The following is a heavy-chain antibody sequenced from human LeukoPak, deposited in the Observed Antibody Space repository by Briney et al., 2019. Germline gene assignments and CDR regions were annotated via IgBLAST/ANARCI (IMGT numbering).Heavy chain of an antibody. Sequence: PGGSLRLSCAASGFTFSSYNMNWVRQAPGKGLEWVSAISGSGGSTYYADSVKGRFTISRDNSKNSLYLQMNSLRGEDTAVYYCAELGITMIGGVWGKGTTVTISS. J-gene: IGHJ6*04. CDR2: ISGSGGST. CDR1: GFTFSSYN. V-gene: IGHV3-23*01. D-gene: IGHD3-10*02. CDR3: AELGITMIGGV.